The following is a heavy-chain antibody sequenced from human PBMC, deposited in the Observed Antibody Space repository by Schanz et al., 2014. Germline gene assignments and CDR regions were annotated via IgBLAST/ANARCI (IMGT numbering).Heavy chain of an antibody. J-gene: IGHJ4*02. D-gene: IGHD6-19*01. CDR1: GFTFSSYA. CDR2: TNGDGTNA. CDR3: AIIGVMVAVAGTRAGY. V-gene: IGHV3-23*01. Sequence: EVQLLESGGGLVQPGGSLRLSCGGSGFTFSSYAMSWVRQAPGKGLEWVSCTNGDGTNAKYADSVKGRFTISRDNAKNSLFLQMNRLRAEDTALYYCAIIGVMVAVAGTRAGYWGQGTLVTVSS.